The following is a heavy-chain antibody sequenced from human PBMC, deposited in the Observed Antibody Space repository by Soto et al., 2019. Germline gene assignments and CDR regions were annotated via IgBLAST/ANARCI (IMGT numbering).Heavy chain of an antibody. Sequence: TLSLTCAVSGGSISSGGYSWSWIRQPPGKGLEWIGYIYHSGSTYYNPSLKSRVTISVDTSKNQFSLKLSSVTAADTAVYYCARDAYGGYYYYGMDVWGQGTTVTV. CDR1: GGSISSGGYS. CDR3: ARDAYGGYYYYGMDV. CDR2: IYHSGST. J-gene: IGHJ6*02. V-gene: IGHV4-30-2*05. D-gene: IGHD4-17*01.